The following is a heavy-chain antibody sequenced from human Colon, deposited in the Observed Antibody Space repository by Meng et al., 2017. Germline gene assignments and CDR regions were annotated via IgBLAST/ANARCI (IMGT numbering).Heavy chain of an antibody. J-gene: IGHJ5*01. CDR3: ARTAMLDS. CDR1: GYTFTSSD. Sequence: QVQLVQSGAEVRKPGASVKVTCKASGYTFTSSDINWVRQATGRGLEWLGWMNPNNGNTGSAQKFQDRVSMTRDTSIGTAYMELSGLTSEDTAVYYCARTAMLDSWGQGTLVTVSS. CDR2: MNPNNGNT. V-gene: IGHV1-8*01. D-gene: IGHD2-2*01.